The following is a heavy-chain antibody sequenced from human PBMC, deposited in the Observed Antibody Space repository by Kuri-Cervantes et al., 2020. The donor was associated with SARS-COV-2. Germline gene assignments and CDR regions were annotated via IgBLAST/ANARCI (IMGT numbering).Heavy chain of an antibody. J-gene: IGHJ4*02. D-gene: IGHD2-2*02. CDR2: IYYSRST. CDR3: AGGEYQLLYAYSYGSIDY. V-gene: IGHV4-39*01. CDR1: GGSISSSSYY. Sequence: SETLSLTCTVSGGSISSSSYYWGWIRQPPGKGLEWIGSIYYSRSTYYNPSLKSRVTISVDTSKNQFSLKLSSVTAADTAVYYCAGGEYQLLYAYSYGSIDYWGQGTLVTVSS.